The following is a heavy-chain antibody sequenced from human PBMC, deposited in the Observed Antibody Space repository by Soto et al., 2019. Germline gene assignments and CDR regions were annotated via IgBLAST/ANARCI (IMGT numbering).Heavy chain of an antibody. J-gene: IGHJ4*02. CDR3: AKGEGFLDY. D-gene: IGHD2-15*01. CDR1: GYTFINYG. V-gene: IGHV1-18*01. Sequence: QVQLVQSGAEVKKPGASVKVSGKASGYTFINYGITWVRQAPGQGLEWMGWITPYNGNTNYAQKLQGRITMTTDTSTSTAYMEMRSLRADDTAVYYCAKGEGFLDYWGQGTLVTVSS. CDR2: ITPYNGNT.